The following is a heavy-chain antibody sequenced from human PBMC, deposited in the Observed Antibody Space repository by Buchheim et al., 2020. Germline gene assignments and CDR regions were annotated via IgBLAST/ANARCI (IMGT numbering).Heavy chain of an antibody. V-gene: IGHV3-7*01. D-gene: IGHD3-22*01. CDR2: INHDGSAT. J-gene: IGHJ4*02. CDR3: ARESPNSYVTSGWSDY. Sequence: EVQLVESGGGLVQPGGSLRLSCAASGFTFSSYWMTWVRQAPGKGLEWEANINHDGSATYYVDSLKGRFTIPRDNAKSSLFLQMNSLRSGDTAVYYCARESPNSYVTSGWSDYWGQGTL. CDR1: GFTFSSYW.